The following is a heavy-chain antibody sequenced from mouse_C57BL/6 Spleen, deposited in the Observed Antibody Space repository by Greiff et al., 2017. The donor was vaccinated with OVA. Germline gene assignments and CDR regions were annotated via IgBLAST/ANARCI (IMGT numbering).Heavy chain of an antibody. J-gene: IGHJ1*03. CDR2: IDPSDSET. CDR1: GYTFTSYW. V-gene: IGHV1-52*01. CDR3: AREKYYDYATQWYFDV. D-gene: IGHD2-4*01. Sequence: QVQLQQPGAELVRPGSSVKLSCKASGYTFTSYWMHWVKQRPIQGLEWIGNIDPSDSETHYNQKFKDKATLTVDKSSSTAYMQLSSLTSEDSAVYYCAREKYYDYATQWYFDVWGTGTTVTVSS.